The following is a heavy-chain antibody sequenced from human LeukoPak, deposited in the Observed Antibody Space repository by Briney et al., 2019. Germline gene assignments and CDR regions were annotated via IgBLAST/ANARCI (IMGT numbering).Heavy chain of an antibody. V-gene: IGHV4-59*01. CDR2: IYYSGST. CDR3: ARDLVGATIGAFDI. J-gene: IGHJ3*02. Sequence: SETLSLTCTVSGGSISSYYWSWIRQPPGKGLEWIGYIYYSGSTNYNPSLKSRVTISVDTSKNQFSLKLSSVIAADTAVYYCARDLVGATIGAFDIWGQGTMVTVSS. D-gene: IGHD1-26*01. CDR1: GGSISSYY.